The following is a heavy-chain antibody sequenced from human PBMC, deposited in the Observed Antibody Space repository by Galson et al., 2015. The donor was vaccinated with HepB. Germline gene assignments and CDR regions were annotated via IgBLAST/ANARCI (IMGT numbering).Heavy chain of an antibody. V-gene: IGHV7-4-1*02. CDR2: ISSTTGNP. CDR1: GYSFSYYS. J-gene: IGHJ4*02. Sequence: SVKVSCKASGYSFSYYSMNWFRQAPGQGLEWMGYISSTTGNPTYALGFAGRFVFSWDTSISTAYMQINSLEAEDTAFYYCTRDSWLRQQPAFDFWGQGTLVTVSS. D-gene: IGHD6-13*01. CDR3: TRDSWLRQQPAFDF.